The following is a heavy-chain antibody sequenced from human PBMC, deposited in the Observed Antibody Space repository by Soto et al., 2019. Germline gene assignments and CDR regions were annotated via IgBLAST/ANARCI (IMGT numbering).Heavy chain of an antibody. CDR3: ARDGDYGDYYYFDY. Sequence: PGGSLRLSCAASGFTFSNFAVNWARQAPGKGLEWLAFISSTGSAEYYADAVKGRFTVSRDNVKNLAFLQMNSLRDEDTAVYFCARDGDYGDYYYFDYWGQGTLVTVSS. CDR1: GFTFSNFA. J-gene: IGHJ4*02. V-gene: IGHV3-48*02. CDR2: ISSTGSAE. D-gene: IGHD4-17*01.